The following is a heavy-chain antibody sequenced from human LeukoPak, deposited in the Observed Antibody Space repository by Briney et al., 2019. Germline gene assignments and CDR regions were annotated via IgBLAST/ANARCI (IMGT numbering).Heavy chain of an antibody. D-gene: IGHD3-22*01. V-gene: IGHV3-7*01. CDR1: GFTFSNYW. CDR2: IKQDGTEK. Sequence: GGSLRLSCAASGFTFSNYWMSRVRQAPGKGLEWVANIKQDGTEKYYLDSVKGRFTISRDNAKNSLYLHMNSLRAEDTAVYYCARSYYYESSGLRYWGQGTLVTVSS. J-gene: IGHJ4*02. CDR3: ARSYYYESSGLRY.